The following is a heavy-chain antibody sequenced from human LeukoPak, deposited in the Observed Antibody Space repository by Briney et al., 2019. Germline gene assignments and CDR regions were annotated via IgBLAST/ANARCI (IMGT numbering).Heavy chain of an antibody. D-gene: IGHD2-2*02. V-gene: IGHV4-4*07. CDR1: GGSISSYY. J-gene: IGHJ3*02. Sequence: SETLSLTCTVSGGSISSYYWSWIRQPAGKGLEWIGRIYTSGSTNYNPSLKSRVTTSVDTSKNQFSLKLSSVTAADTAVYYCARDLPFQLLYGHDAFDIWGQGTMVTVSS. CDR2: IYTSGST. CDR3: ARDLPFQLLYGHDAFDI.